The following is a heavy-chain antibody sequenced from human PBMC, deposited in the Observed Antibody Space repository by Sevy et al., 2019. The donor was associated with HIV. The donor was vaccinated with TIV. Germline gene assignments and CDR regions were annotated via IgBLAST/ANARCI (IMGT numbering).Heavy chain of an antibody. CDR2: INTDTGNP. CDR1: GYTFTHYA. V-gene: IGHV7-4-1*02. D-gene: IGHD3-22*01. CDR3: ARDPGLLSYYYDAQYFQH. J-gene: IGHJ1*01. Sequence: ASVKVSCKASGYTFTHYAVNWVRQAPGLGLEWMGWINTDTGNPTYAQGFTGRFVFSLDTSVSTAYLQISSLKAEDTAVYFCARDPGLLSYYYDAQYFQHWGQGTLVTVSS.